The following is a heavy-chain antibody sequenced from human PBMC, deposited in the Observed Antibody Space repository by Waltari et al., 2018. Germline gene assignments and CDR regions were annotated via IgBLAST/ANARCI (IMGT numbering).Heavy chain of an antibody. CDR3: ARFRYYYDSSGYPTYYYYGMDV. V-gene: IGHV4-34*01. Sequence: QVQLQQWGAGLLKPSETLSLTCAVYGGSFSGYYWSWIRQPPGKGLEWIGEINHSGSTNYNPSLKSRVTRSVDTSKNQFSLKLSSVTAADTAVYYCARFRYYYDSSGYPTYYYYGMDVWGQGTTVTVSS. CDR2: INHSGST. CDR1: GGSFSGYY. D-gene: IGHD3-22*01. J-gene: IGHJ6*02.